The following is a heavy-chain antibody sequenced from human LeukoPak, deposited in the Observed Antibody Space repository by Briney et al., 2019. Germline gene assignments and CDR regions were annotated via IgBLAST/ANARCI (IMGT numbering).Heavy chain of an antibody. CDR1: GFTVNRHY. CDR3: ARKIDY. CDR2: IYSGGST. J-gene: IGHJ4*02. V-gene: IGHV3-53*01. Sequence: GSLRLSCSASGFTVNRHYMSWVRQGPGKGLEWVSVIYSGGSTYYADSVKGRFTISRDNSKNTLYLQMNSLRAEDTAVYYCARKIDYWGQGTLVTVSS.